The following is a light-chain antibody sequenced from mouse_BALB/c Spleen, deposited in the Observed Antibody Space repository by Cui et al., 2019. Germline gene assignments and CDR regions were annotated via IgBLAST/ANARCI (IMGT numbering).Light chain of an antibody. CDR1: TDQDDE. CDR2: EGN. CDR3: LQSNNLPLT. J-gene: IGKJ5*01. Sequence: ETTVPQSPPSLSTSIGAYDTIRCITSTDQDDEMHWYQQKPGEPPKLIISEGNTLRPGVPSRFSSSGYGTDFVFTIENMLSEDVADYYCLQSNNLPLTFGAGTKLELK. V-gene: IGKV17-121*01.